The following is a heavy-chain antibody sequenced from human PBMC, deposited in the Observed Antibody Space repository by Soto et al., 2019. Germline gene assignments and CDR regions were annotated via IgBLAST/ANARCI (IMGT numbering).Heavy chain of an antibody. D-gene: IGHD5-18*01. J-gene: IGHJ4*02. CDR2: IWYDGSNK. CDR1: GFTFSSYG. Sequence: HPGGSLRLSCAASGFTFSSYGMHWVRQAPGKGLEWVAVIWYDGSNKYYADSVKGRFTISRDNSKNTLYLQMNSLRAEDTAVYYCARDLSNSYGLDYWGQGTLVTVSS. V-gene: IGHV3-33*01. CDR3: ARDLSNSYGLDY.